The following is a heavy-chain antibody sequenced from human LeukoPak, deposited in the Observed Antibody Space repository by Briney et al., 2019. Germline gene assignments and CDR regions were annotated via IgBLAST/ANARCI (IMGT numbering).Heavy chain of an antibody. CDR2: INPNSGGT. CDR3: ARGGLGELSLPAH. CDR1: GYTFTGYY. Sequence: ASVKVSCKASGYTFTGYYMHWMRQARGKGLEWMGWINPNSGGTNYAQKFQGRVTMTRDTSISTVYMELSSLRSEDTAVYYCARGGLGELSLPAHWGQGTLVTVSS. D-gene: IGHD3-16*02. V-gene: IGHV1-2*02. J-gene: IGHJ4*02.